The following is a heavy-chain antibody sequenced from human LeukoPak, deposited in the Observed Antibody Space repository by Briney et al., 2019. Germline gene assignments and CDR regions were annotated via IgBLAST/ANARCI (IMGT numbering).Heavy chain of an antibody. Sequence: GGSLGLSCAASGFTFSSYAMHWVRQAPGKGLEWVAVISYDGSNKYYADSVKGRFTNSRDNSKNTLYLQMNSLRAEDTSVYYCASTTKSLGSGSTSSLPPYYYYGMDVWGQGTTVTVSS. J-gene: IGHJ6*02. CDR2: ISYDGSNK. CDR1: GFTFSSYA. D-gene: IGHD2-2*01. V-gene: IGHV3-30-3*01. CDR3: ASTTKSLGSGSTSSLPPYYYYGMDV.